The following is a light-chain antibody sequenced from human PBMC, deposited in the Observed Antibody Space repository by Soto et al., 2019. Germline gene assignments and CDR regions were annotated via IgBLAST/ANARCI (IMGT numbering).Light chain of an antibody. V-gene: IGKV1-8*01. Sequence: ALRMTQSPSSLSASTGDRVTITCRASQGISSYLAWYQQKPGKAPKLLIYAASTLQSGVPSRFSGSGSGTDFTLTISCLQSEDFATYYCQQYYSYPLTVGGGTKVEIK. J-gene: IGKJ4*01. CDR1: QGISSY. CDR3: QQYYSYPLT. CDR2: AAS.